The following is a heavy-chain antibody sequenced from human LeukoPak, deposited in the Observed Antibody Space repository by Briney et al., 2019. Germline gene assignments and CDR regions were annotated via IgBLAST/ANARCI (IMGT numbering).Heavy chain of an antibody. V-gene: IGHV1-24*01. J-gene: IGHJ5*02. CDR1: GYTLTELS. CDR3: ATLVSRQLLSGLANWFDP. CDR2: SDPEDGET. D-gene: IGHD2-2*01. Sequence: ASVKVSCKVSGYTLTELSMHWVRQAPGKGLEWMGGSDPEDGETIYAQKFQGRVTMAEDTSTDTAYMELSSLRSEDTAVYYCATLVSRQLLSGLANWFDPWGQGALVTVSS.